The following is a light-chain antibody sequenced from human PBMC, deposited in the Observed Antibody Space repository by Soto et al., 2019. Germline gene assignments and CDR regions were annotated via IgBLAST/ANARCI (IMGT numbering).Light chain of an antibody. CDR3: QQHSKWLT. CDR2: DAS. J-gene: IGKJ4*01. V-gene: IGKV3-11*01. CDR1: QSVSSY. Sequence: EIVLTQSPATLSLSPGERATLSCRASQSVSSYLAWYQQKPGQAPRLLIYDASNRATGIPARFSGSGSGTYFPRTISSLESEDFGDYYGQQHSKWLTFGGGIKVEIK.